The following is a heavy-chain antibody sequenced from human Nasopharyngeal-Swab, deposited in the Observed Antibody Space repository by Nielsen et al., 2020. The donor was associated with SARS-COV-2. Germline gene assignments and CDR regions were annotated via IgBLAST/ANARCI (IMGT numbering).Heavy chain of an antibody. D-gene: IGHD3-3*01. CDR1: GGSISSGGYY. V-gene: IGHV4-31*03. J-gene: IGHJ4*02. Sequence: SETLSLTCTVSGGSISSGGYYWSWIRQHPGKGLEWIGYTYYSGSTYYNPSLKSRVTISVDTSKNQFSLKLSSVTAADTAVYYCARARSTIFGVVQSFDYWGQGTLVTVSS. CDR2: TYYSGST. CDR3: ARARSTIFGVVQSFDY.